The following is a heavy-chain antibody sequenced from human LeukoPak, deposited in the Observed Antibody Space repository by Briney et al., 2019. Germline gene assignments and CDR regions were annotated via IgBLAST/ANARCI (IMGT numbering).Heavy chain of an antibody. V-gene: IGHV1-2*02. CDR2: INPNDGDT. J-gene: IGHJ4*02. CDR3: ARANFLYCSSTTCLFDY. D-gene: IGHD2-2*01. Sequence: ASVKVSCKASGYTFTDYYMHWVRQAPGQGFEWMRWINPNDGDTNYAQKFQGRVTMTRDTSISTAHMEVSRLRSDDTAVYYCARANFLYCSSTTCLFDYWGQGTLVTVSS. CDR1: GYTFTDYY.